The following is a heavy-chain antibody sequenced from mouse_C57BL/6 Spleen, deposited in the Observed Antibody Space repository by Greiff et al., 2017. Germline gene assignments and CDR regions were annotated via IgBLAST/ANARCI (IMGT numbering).Heavy chain of an antibody. D-gene: IGHD1-2*01. V-gene: IGHV1-53*01. CDR1: GYTFPGYW. Sequence: QVQLQQPGTELVKPGASVKLSCKASGYTFPGYWMHWVKQRPGHGLEWIGNINPSNGGTTYNEKFKSKATLTVDKSASTANMQLSSLTSEDSAVYYCGRGALDYWGQGTTLTVSS. CDR2: INPSNGGT. CDR3: GRGALDY. J-gene: IGHJ2*01.